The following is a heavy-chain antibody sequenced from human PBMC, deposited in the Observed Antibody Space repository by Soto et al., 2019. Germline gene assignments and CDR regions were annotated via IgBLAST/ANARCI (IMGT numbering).Heavy chain of an antibody. CDR3: ARYTYTSRYSYYGMDV. V-gene: IGHV3-49*03. D-gene: IGHD6-13*01. Sequence: GGSLRLSCTTSGFTFGDYAMRWFRQAPGKGLEWVGVVRSKAYGGTTDYAASVKGRFDISRDDSKSVAYLQMNSVTTEDTAVYFCARYTYTSRYSYYGMDVWGQGTTVTVSS. CDR2: VRSKAYGGTT. CDR1: GFTFGDYA. J-gene: IGHJ6*02.